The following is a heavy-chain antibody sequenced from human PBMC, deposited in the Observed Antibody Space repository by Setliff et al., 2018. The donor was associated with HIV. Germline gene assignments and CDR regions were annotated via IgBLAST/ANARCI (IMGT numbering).Heavy chain of an antibody. D-gene: IGHD3-10*01. V-gene: IGHV4-34*01. CDR1: GGSFSGYY. CDR3: ARGRMGYYGSGSYLP. Sequence: LSEPLSLTCAVYGGSFSGYYWSWVRQPPGKGLEWIGEINHSGSTNSNPSLKSRVTISADTSKNQFSLKLTSVTAADTAVYYCARGRMGYYGSGSYLPWGQGMLVTVSS. J-gene: IGHJ5*02. CDR2: INHSGST.